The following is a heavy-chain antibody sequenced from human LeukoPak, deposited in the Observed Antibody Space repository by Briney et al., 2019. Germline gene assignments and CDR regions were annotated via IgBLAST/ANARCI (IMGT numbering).Heavy chain of an antibody. CDR1: GFTFDDYG. Sequence: GGSLRLSCAASGFTFDDYGMSWVRQAPGKGLEWVSGINWNGGSTGYADSVKGRFTISRDNAKNSLYLQMNSLRAEDTALYYCARGQDGDCEVWSGNDYWGQGTLVTVSS. CDR2: INWNGGST. D-gene: IGHD2-21*02. J-gene: IGHJ4*02. CDR3: ARGQDGDCEVWSGNDY. V-gene: IGHV3-20*04.